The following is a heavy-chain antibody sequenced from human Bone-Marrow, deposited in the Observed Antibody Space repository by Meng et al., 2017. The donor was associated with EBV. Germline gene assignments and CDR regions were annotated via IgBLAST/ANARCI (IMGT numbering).Heavy chain of an antibody. D-gene: IGHD4-17*01. J-gene: IGHJ4*02. CDR1: GGSISSGGYY. Sequence: QVQLAEAGPGLVKPSQTLSLTCAVSGGSISSGGYYWSWIRQPPGKGLEWIGYIYYSGSTYYNPSLKSRVTISVDTSKNQFSLKLSSVTAADTAVYYCARADDGDYYFDYWGQGTLVTVSS. V-gene: IGHV4-30-4*01. CDR3: ARADDGDYYFDY. CDR2: IYYSGST.